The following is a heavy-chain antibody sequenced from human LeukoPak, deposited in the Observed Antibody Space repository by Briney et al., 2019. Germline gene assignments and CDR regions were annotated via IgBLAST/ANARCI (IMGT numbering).Heavy chain of an antibody. CDR2: ISGSGGST. CDR1: GFTFSSYA. D-gene: IGHD3-22*01. CDR3: AKDPNYYDSSGYYGSPIYYYYYYMDV. Sequence: GGSLRLSCAASGFTFSSYAMSWVRQAPGKGLEWVSAISGSGGSTYYADSVKGRFTISRDNSKSTLYLQMNSLRAEDTAVYYCAKDPNYYDSSGYYGSPIYYYYYYMDVWGKGTTVTVSS. J-gene: IGHJ6*03. V-gene: IGHV3-23*01.